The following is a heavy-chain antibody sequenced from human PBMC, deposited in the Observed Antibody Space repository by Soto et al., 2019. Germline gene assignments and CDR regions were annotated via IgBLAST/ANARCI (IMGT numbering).Heavy chain of an antibody. J-gene: IGHJ4*02. CDR2: IYYSGST. D-gene: IGHD3-10*01. Sequence: SETLSLTCTVSGGSISSSSYYWGWIRQPPGKGLEWIGSIYYSGSTYYNPSLKSRVTISVDTSKNQFSLKLSSVTAADTAVYYCARSTPYYGSGTIDYWGQGTLVTVSS. CDR1: GGSISSSSYY. V-gene: IGHV4-39*01. CDR3: ARSTPYYGSGTIDY.